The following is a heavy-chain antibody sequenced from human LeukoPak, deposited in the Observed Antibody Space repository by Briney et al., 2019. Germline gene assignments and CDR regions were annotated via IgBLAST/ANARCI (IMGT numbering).Heavy chain of an antibody. Sequence: PGGSLRLSCAASGFTFSSYEMNWVRQAPGKGLEWVSYISSSGSTIYYADSVKGRFTISRDNAKNSLYLQMNSLRAEDMALYHCAKGGGGRLIYYYYMDVWGKGTTVTVSS. D-gene: IGHD3-16*01. V-gene: IGHV3-48*03. J-gene: IGHJ6*03. CDR1: GFTFSSYE. CDR3: AKGGGGRLIYYYYMDV. CDR2: ISSSGSTI.